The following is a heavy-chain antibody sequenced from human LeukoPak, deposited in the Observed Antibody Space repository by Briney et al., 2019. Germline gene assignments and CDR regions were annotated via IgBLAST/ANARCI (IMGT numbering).Heavy chain of an antibody. J-gene: IGHJ4*02. CDR3: ANPGIAAAVLFDY. V-gene: IGHV3-33*06. D-gene: IGHD6-13*01. Sequence: GGSLRLSCAASGFTFSSYGMHWVRQAPGKGLEWVAVIWYDGSNKYYADSVKGRFTISRDNSKNTLYLQMNSLRAEDTAVYYCANPGIAAAVLFDYWGQGTLDTVSS. CDR1: GFTFSSYG. CDR2: IWYDGSNK.